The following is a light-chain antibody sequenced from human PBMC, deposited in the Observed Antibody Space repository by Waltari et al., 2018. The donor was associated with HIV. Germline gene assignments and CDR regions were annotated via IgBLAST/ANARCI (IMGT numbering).Light chain of an antibody. CDR1: ENVTSRH. CDR2: AAS. V-gene: IGKV3-20*01. Sequence: IVLTQSPGTLSLSRAERAPLSCRASENVTSRHLGWYQQKPGQPPRLLIYAASSRATGIPDRFSGSGSGTDFTLTISRLEPEDFAVYYCQQYGLSPITFGQGKRLEIK. J-gene: IGKJ5*01. CDR3: QQYGLSPIT.